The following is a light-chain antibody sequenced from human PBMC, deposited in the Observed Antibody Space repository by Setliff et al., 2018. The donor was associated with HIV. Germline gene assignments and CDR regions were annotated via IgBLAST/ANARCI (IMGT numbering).Light chain of an antibody. CDR1: SSDVGNYNS. Sequence: QSVLTQPRSVSGSPGQSVTISCTGTSSDVGNYNSVSWYQQHPGKAPNLMIYDVTKRPSGVPDRFSGSKPGNTASLTISGLQAEDEADYYCCSFAGSYTWVFGTGTKVTVL. V-gene: IGLV2-11*01. J-gene: IGLJ1*01. CDR3: CSFAGSYTWV. CDR2: DVT.